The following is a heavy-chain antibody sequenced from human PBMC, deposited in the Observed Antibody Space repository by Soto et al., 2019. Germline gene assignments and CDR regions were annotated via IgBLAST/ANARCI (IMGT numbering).Heavy chain of an antibody. CDR2: ISGSATTT. CDR3: VKGRVGATT. D-gene: IGHD1-26*01. V-gene: IGHV3-23*01. J-gene: IGHJ5*02. CDR1: GFTFSHYW. Sequence: GGSLRLSCAASGFTFSHYWMHWVRQVPGKGLEWVSAISGSATTTYYADSVKGRFTISRDNSKNTLYLQMNSLRAEDTAVYYCVKGRVGATTWGQGALVTVSS.